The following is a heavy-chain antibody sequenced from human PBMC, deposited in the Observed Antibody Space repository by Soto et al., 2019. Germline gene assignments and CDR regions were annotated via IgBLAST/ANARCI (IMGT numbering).Heavy chain of an antibody. CDR1: GGSISSGGYY. CDR2: IYYSGST. Sequence: PSETLSLTCTVSGGSISSGGYYWSWIRQHPGKGLEWIGYIYYSGSTYYNPSLKSRGTISVDTSRTQFSLRLSSVTAADTAVYYCAGYLVTGYFDLWGRGTLVTVSS. D-gene: IGHD1-1*01. J-gene: IGHJ2*01. V-gene: IGHV4-31*03. CDR3: AGYLVTGYFDL.